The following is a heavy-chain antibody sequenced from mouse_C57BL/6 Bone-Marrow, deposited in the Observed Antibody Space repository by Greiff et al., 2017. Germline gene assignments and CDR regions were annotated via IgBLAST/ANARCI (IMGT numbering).Heavy chain of an antibody. CDR1: GFTFSSYG. CDR3: ARGGGYWFAY. J-gene: IGHJ3*01. V-gene: IGHV5-6*02. D-gene: IGHD1-1*02. CDR2: ISSGGSYT. Sequence: EVMLVESGGDLVKPGGSLKLSCAASGFTFSSYGMSWVRQTPDKRLEWVATISSGGSYTYYPDSVKGRFTISRDNAKNTLYLQLSSLKSEDTAMYCCARGGGYWFAYWGRGTRVTVSA.